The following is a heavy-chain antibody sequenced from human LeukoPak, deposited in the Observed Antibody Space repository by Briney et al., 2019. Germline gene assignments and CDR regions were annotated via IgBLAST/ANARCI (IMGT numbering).Heavy chain of an antibody. J-gene: IGHJ4*02. V-gene: IGHV3-7*01. CDR1: GFAFSIYW. Sequence: GGSLRLSCVASGFAFSIYWMSWVRQAPGRGPEWLAIIKEDGSVIWNVESVRGRFTISRDNAKNSLYLQMNSLRVEDTVVYYCARGSGRQQLEQNYWGQGNLVTVSS. CDR2: IKEDGSVI. D-gene: IGHD6-13*01. CDR3: ARGSGRQQLEQNY.